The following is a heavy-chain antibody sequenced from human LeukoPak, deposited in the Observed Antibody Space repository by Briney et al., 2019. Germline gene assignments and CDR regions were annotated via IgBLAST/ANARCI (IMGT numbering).Heavy chain of an antibody. CDR1: GGSISSYY. V-gene: IGHV4-59*01. D-gene: IGHD1-26*01. CDR3: ARAGGSGSYQTPHFDY. J-gene: IGHJ4*02. CDR2: IYYSGST. Sequence: ASETLSLTCTVSGGSISSYYWSWIRQPPGKGLEWIGYIYYSGSTNYNPSLKSRVTISVDTSKNQFSLKLSSVTAADTAVYYCARAGGSGSYQTPHFDYWGQGTLVTVSS.